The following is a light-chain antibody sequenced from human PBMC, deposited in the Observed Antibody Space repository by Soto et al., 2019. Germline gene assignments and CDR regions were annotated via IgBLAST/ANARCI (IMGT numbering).Light chain of an antibody. CDR2: RNN. Sequence: QSALTQPPSVSGTPGQRVTISCSGSSSNIGSNYVYWYHQLPGTAPKLLIYRNNQRPSGVPDRFSGSKSGTSASLAISGLRSEDEADYYCAAWDDSLSGGVFGGGTKLTVL. CDR3: AAWDDSLSGGV. CDR1: SSNIGSNY. V-gene: IGLV1-47*01. J-gene: IGLJ3*02.